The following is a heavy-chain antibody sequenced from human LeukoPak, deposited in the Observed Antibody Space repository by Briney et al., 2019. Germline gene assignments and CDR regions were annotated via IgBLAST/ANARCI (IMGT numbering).Heavy chain of an antibody. CDR3: AKAEGFFGGYYDH. D-gene: IGHD4-23*01. J-gene: IGHJ4*02. CDR2: ISWNSGSI. CDR1: GFTFDDNA. Sequence: AGGSLRLSCAASGFTFDDNAMHWVRQAPGKGLEWVSGISWNSGSIDYADSVKGRFTISRDNAKNSLYLQMNSLRAEDTASYYCAKAEGFFGGYYDHWGQGTLVTVSS. V-gene: IGHV3-9*01.